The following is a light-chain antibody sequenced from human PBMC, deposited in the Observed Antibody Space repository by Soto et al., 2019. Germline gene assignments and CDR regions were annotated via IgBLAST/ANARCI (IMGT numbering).Light chain of an antibody. CDR3: QHYSNWPPT. Sequence: EVVMTQSPATLSVSPGERVTLSCRASQTVHSNLAWYQQRPGQAPSLLISYASTRVTGIPARFSGSGSGTEFTLTISSLQSEDSGVYYCQHYSNWPPTFGPGTKWRSN. CDR1: QTVHSN. V-gene: IGKV3-15*01. CDR2: YAS. J-gene: IGKJ3*01.